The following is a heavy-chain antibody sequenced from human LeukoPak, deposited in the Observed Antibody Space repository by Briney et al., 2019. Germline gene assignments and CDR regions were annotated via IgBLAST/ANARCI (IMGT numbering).Heavy chain of an antibody. CDR2: INPSGGST. J-gene: IGHJ6*03. Sequence: ASVKVSCKASGYTFTSYYMHWVRQAPGQGLEWMGIINPSGGSTSYAQKFQGRVTMTRDVSTSTVYMELSSLRSEDTAVYYFARDMAYCGGNCSRWYYYYYMDVWGKGTTVTVSS. CDR3: ARDMAYCGGNCSRWYYYYYMDV. D-gene: IGHD2-21*02. CDR1: GYTFTSYY. V-gene: IGHV1-46*01.